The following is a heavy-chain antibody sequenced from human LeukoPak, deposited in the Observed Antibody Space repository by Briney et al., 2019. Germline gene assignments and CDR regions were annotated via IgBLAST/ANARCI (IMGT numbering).Heavy chain of an antibody. CDR2: IRSSSSTE. CDR3: VRGFTLGAH. Sequence: GGSLRLSCVASGFTFSTYSMNWVRQAPGKGLEWISHIRSSSSTEYYADSVKGRFTISRDNAKNALYLQMNSLRAEDTAVYYCVRGFTLGAHWGQETLVTVSS. D-gene: IGHD3-3*02. CDR1: GFTFSTYS. J-gene: IGHJ4*02. V-gene: IGHV3-48*01.